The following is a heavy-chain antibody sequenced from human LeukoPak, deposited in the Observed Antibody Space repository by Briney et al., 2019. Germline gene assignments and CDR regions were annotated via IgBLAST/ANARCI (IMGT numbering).Heavy chain of an antibody. CDR3: TTVDYGDYGGSDY. D-gene: IGHD4-17*01. J-gene: IGHJ4*02. CDR2: IKSKTDGGTT. CDR1: GFTFSNSW. Sequence: GGSLRLSCAASGFTFSNSWMSWVRQAPGKGLEWVGRIKSKTDGGTTDYAAPVKGRFTISRDDSKNTLYLQMNSLKTEDTAVYYCTTVDYGDYGGSDYWGQGTLVTVSS. V-gene: IGHV3-15*01.